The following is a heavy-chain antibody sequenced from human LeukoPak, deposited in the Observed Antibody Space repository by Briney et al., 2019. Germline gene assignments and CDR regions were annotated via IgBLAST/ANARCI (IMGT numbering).Heavy chain of an antibody. Sequence: GGSLRLSCAASGFTFTSYSMTWVRQAPGKGLEWVSVIYSGGTTYYADSVKGRFAISRDSSKNTLFLRMNSLRDEDTAVYYCARVSCSGGSCYYTYWGQGALVTVSS. D-gene: IGHD2-15*01. CDR2: IYSGGTT. V-gene: IGHV3-53*01. CDR1: GFTFTSYS. CDR3: ARVSCSGGSCYYTY. J-gene: IGHJ4*02.